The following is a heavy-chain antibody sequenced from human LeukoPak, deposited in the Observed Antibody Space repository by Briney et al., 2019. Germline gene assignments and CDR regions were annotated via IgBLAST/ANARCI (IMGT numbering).Heavy chain of an antibody. V-gene: IGHV3-48*04. Sequence: GGSLRLSCAASGSTFSSHTMNWVRQAPGKGLEWISYISNTGSVIYYADSVKGRFTISRDNAKNSLYLQMNSLRAEDTALYYCAKSLGYSSGLFGFDYWGQGTLVTVSS. J-gene: IGHJ4*02. CDR1: GSTFSSHT. D-gene: IGHD6-19*01. CDR2: ISNTGSVI. CDR3: AKSLGYSSGLFGFDY.